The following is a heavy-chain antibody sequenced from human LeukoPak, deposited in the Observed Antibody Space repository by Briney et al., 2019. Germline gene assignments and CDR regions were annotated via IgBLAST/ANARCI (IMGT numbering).Heavy chain of an antibody. D-gene: IGHD6-19*01. CDR1: GYTFTSYA. CDR2: INAGNGNT. V-gene: IGHV1-3*01. Sequence: ASVKVSCKASGYTFTSYAMHWVRQAPGQRLEWMGWINAGNGNTKYSQKFQGRVTITRDTSASTAYMELSSLRSEDTAVYYCARDPAVAGTGDYWGQGTLVTVSS. CDR3: ARDPAVAGTGDY. J-gene: IGHJ4*02.